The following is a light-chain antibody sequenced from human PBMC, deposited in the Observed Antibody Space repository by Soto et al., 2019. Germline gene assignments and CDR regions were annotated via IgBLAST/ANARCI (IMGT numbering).Light chain of an antibody. J-gene: IGKJ1*01. V-gene: IGKV3-20*01. CDR2: GAS. CDR1: QSVSNF. CDR3: QQYGRSPKT. Sequence: EIVLTQSPATLSLSPGERATLSCRASQSVSNFLAWYQQKPGQAPRLLIYGASSRATGIPDRFSGSGSGTDFNTTIRRLEHEECAVYYCQQYGRSPKTFGQANTVAIK.